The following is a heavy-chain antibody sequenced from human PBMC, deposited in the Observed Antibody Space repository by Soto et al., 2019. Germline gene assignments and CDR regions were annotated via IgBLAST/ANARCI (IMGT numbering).Heavy chain of an antibody. V-gene: IGHV1-18*01. D-gene: IGHD3-22*01. CDR1: GYTFTSYG. CDR2: ISAYNGNT. J-gene: IGHJ6*02. Sequence: ASVKVSCKASGYTFTSYGISWVRRAPGQGLEWMGWISAYNGNTNYAQKLQGRVTMTTDTSTSTAYMELRSLRSDDTAVYYCARPYYDSSGYYGGYYYYYGMDVWGQGTTVTVSS. CDR3: ARPYYDSSGYYGGYYYYYGMDV.